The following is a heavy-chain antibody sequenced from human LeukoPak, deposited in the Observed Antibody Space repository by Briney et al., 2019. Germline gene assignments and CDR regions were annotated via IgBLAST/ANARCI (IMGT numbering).Heavy chain of an antibody. CDR2: ISYDGSNK. Sequence: GRSLRLSCAASGFTFSSYAMHWVRQAPGKGLEWVAVISYDGSNKYYADSVKGRFTISRDNSKNTLYLQMNSLRAEDTAVYYCARAPDSSGYYFDYWAREPWSPSPQ. CDR1: GFTFSSYA. D-gene: IGHD3-22*01. J-gene: IGHJ4*02. V-gene: IGHV3-30*04. CDR3: ARAPDSSGYYFDY.